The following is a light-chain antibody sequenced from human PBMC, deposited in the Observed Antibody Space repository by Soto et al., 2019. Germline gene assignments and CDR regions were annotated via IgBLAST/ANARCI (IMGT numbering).Light chain of an antibody. Sequence: QSALTQPASVSGSPGQSIAISCTGTSSDVGGYDYVSWYQQHPDKAPKLIIYEVTKRPSGVSNRFSGSKSGNTASLTISGLQPDDEADYYCRSPTSGDPRVFGRGTKLTVL. CDR2: EVT. CDR3: RSPTSGDPRV. V-gene: IGLV2-14*01. J-gene: IGLJ3*02. CDR1: SSDVGGYDY.